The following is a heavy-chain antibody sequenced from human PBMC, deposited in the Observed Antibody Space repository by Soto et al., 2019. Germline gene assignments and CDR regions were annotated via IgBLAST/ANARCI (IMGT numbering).Heavy chain of an antibody. Sequence: QVQLVQSAGEVKKPGASVKVSCKASGYSFTSYGISWVRRAPGQGLEWMGWISPYNGHTQFVQRFQGRVTMTTDTSTKTAYMELRNLRSDDTAHYYCARGGYSSSWRFDYWGQGTLVTVSS. V-gene: IGHV1-18*01. D-gene: IGHD6-13*01. CDR3: ARGGYSSSWRFDY. CDR2: ISPYNGHT. J-gene: IGHJ4*02. CDR1: GYSFTSYG.